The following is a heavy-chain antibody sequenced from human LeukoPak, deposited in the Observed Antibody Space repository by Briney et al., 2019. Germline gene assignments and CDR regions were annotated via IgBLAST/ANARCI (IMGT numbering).Heavy chain of an antibody. CDR3: TSGLTEAARRGWARDY. Sequence: GESLRLSCVASGFSFYSARMNWVRQAPGKGLEWVGQIKTNSEGGTTVHAAAVKGRFTISRDDSTSTLYLQMNSLRIGDTGIYYCTSGLTEAARRGWARDYWGQGTLVAVSS. CDR1: GFSFYSAR. CDR2: IKTNSEGGTT. D-gene: IGHD6-6*01. V-gene: IGHV3-15*07. J-gene: IGHJ4*02.